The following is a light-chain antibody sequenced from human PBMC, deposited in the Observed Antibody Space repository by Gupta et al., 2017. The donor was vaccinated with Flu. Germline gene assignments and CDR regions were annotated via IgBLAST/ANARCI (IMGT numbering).Light chain of an antibody. V-gene: IGKV3-15*01. J-gene: IGKJ4*01. Sequence: GEGATLSCRASQSVSSNLAWYQQKPGQAPRLLIYDTSTRATGIPARFSGSGSGTEFTLTISSLQSEDFAVYYCQQYNNWPPIFGGGTKVEI. CDR3: QQYNNWPPI. CDR1: QSVSSN. CDR2: DTS.